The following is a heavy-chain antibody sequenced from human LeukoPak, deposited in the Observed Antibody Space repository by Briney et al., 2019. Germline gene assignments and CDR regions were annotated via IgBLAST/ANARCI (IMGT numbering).Heavy chain of an antibody. V-gene: IGHV1-46*01. Sequence: ASVKVSCKASGYTFTTYFIHWVRQAPGQGLEWMGMINPSGGGTTYAQNFQGRVTMTRDTSTSTVYMDLSSLRSEDTALYYCARGENSGLFDYWGLGTLVTVSS. J-gene: IGHJ4*02. CDR3: ARGENSGLFDY. D-gene: IGHD3-10*01. CDR1: GYTFTTYF. CDR2: INPSGGGT.